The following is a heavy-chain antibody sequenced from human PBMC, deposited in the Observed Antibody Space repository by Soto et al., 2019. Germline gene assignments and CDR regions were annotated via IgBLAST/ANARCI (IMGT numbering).Heavy chain of an antibody. CDR1: GFTFSSYW. V-gene: IGHV3-7*01. D-gene: IGHD3-16*02. CDR3: ASEQYDYIWGSYRLFDY. J-gene: IGHJ4*02. CDR2: IKQDGSEK. Sequence: EVQLVESGGGLVQPGGSLRLSCAASGFTFSSYWMRWVRQAPGKGLEWVANIKQDGSEKYYVDYVKGRFTISRDNAKNSLYLQMNSLRDEGTAVYYCASEQYDYIWGSYRLFDYWRQGTLVTVSS.